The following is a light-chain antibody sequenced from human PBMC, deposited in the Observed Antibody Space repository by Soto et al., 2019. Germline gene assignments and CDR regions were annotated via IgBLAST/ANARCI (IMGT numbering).Light chain of an antibody. CDR2: DAS. J-gene: IGKJ4*01. Sequence: EIVMTQSPATLSVSPGERATLSCRASQSVNSNLAWYRQKPGQAPRLLISDASTRATGVPARFSGSGSGTAFTLTIISLQSEDSGIYYCQQYNFWPPLTFGGGTKVEIK. CDR1: QSVNSN. V-gene: IGKV3-15*01. CDR3: QQYNFWPPLT.